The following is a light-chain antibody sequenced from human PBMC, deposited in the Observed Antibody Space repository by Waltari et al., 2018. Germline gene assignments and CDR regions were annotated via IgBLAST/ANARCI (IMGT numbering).Light chain of an antibody. V-gene: IGLV1-51*01. CDR3: GTWDSSLYAVV. CDR2: EDN. Sequence: QSVLTQPPSVSAAPGQKVTISCSGGNSNIGHNYVSWYQQFPGTAPKLLISEDNRRPSGIPDRFSGSKSGTSATLGITGLQTGDEADYYCGTWDSSLYAVVFGGGTKLTAL. J-gene: IGLJ2*01. CDR1: NSNIGHNY.